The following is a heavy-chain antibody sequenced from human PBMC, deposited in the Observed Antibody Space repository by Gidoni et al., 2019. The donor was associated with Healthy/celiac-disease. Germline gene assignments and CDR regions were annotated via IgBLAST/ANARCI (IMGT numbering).Heavy chain of an antibody. J-gene: IGHJ2*01. D-gene: IGHD3-3*01. CDR1: GFNFSGSA. CDR3: TRGFSGFLGYFDL. V-gene: IGHV3-73*01. CDR2: IRSKANSYAT. Sequence: EVQLVESGGGLVQPGGSRKLSCAASGFNFSGSAMHWVRQASGKGLEWVGRIRSKANSYATAYAASVKGRFTISRDDSKNTAYLQMNSLKTEDTAVYYCTRGFSGFLGYFDLWGRGTLVTVSS.